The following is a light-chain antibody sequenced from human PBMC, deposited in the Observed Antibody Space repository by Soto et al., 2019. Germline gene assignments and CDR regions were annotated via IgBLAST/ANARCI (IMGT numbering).Light chain of an antibody. Sequence: EILMTQSPATLSVSPGDRATLSCRASQSVSNNLAWYQQRPGQAPRLLIYGASTRATGIPARFSGSGSGTEFTLTISSLQPEDFATYYCQQVYSFPHTFGQGTKLEV. CDR2: GAS. CDR3: QQVYSFPHT. J-gene: IGKJ2*01. CDR1: QSVSNN. V-gene: IGKV3-15*01.